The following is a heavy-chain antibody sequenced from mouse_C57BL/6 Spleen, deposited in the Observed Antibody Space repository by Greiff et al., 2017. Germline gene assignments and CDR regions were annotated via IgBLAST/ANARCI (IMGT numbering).Heavy chain of an antibody. V-gene: IGHV1-63*01. CDR2: IYPGGGYT. Sequence: VQLQQSGAELVRPGTSVKMSCKASRYTFTNYWIGWAKQRPGHGLEWIGDIYPGGGYTNYNEKFKGKATLTADKSSSTAYMQFSSLTSEDSAIYYCAREANWDYAMDYWGQGTSVTVSS. D-gene: IGHD4-1*01. J-gene: IGHJ4*01. CDR3: AREANWDYAMDY. CDR1: RYTFTNYW.